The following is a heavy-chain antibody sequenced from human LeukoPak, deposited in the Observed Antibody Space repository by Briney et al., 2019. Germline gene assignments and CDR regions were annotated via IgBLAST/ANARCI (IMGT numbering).Heavy chain of an antibody. D-gene: IGHD6-19*01. V-gene: IGHV3-11*05. CDR3: ARDSSGWYSPIDY. Sequence: GGSLRLSCAASGFTLSDYYMSWIRQAPGKGLEWVSYISSSSSYTNYADSVKGRFTISRDNAKNSLYLQMNSLRAEDTAVYYCARDSSGWYSPIDYWGQGTLVTVSS. J-gene: IGHJ4*02. CDR1: GFTLSDYY. CDR2: ISSSSSYT.